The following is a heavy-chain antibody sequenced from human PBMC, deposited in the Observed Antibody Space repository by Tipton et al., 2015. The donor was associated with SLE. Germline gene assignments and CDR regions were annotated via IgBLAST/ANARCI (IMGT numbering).Heavy chain of an antibody. J-gene: IGHJ6*02. CDR2: IYYSGNT. Sequence: TLSLTCTVSGGSISSGGYYWSWIRQPPGKGLEWIGYIYYSGNTNYKPSLKSRVAISVDTSKNQFSLTLNSVTAADTAVYYCARSWFNKDDYYYYAMDVWGQGTTVTVSS. D-gene: IGHD3-10*01. CDR1: GGSISSGGYY. V-gene: IGHV4-61*08. CDR3: ARSWFNKDDYYYYAMDV.